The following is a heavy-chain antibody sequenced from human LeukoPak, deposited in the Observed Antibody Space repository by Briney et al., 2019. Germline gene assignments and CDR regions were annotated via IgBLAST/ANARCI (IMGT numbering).Heavy chain of an antibody. D-gene: IGHD3-9*01. V-gene: IGHV3-11*01. J-gene: IGHJ6*02. CDR2: ITNGGSTI. CDR3: ARSIGLTGGGVDV. Sequence: GGSLRLSCAASGLTFSHGWMYWVRRAPGRGLEWVSYITNGGSTIHHADSVKGRFTISRDNAKKTLYLQMNSLRAEDTAVYYCARSIGLTGGGVDVWGQGTTVTVSS. CDR1: GLTFSHGW.